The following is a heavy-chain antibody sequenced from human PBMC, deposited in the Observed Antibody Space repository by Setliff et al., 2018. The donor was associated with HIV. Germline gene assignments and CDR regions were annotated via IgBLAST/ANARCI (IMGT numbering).Heavy chain of an antibody. CDR1: GYSFANSW. CDR3: AIIYYYDSSPVAFDI. J-gene: IGHJ3*02. Sequence: PGESLKISCKGSGYSFANSWIGWVRQMPGKGLEWMGIIYPGDSDTTYSPSFQGQVTMSADKSISTAYLQWRSLKASDTATYYCAIIYYYDSSPVAFDIWGQGTMVTVSS. CDR2: IYPGDSDT. D-gene: IGHD3-22*01. V-gene: IGHV5-51*01.